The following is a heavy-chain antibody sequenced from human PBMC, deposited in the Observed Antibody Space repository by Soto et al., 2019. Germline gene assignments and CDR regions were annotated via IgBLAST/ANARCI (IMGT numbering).Heavy chain of an antibody. Sequence: QVQLVQSGAEVKKPGASVKVSCKASGYTFTSYAMHWVRQAPGQRLEWMGWINAGNGNTKYSQKFQGRVTITRDTSASTAYMELSSLRSEDTAVYYCAREGDSSGWHGASVWFDPWGQGTLVTVSS. D-gene: IGHD6-19*01. J-gene: IGHJ5*02. V-gene: IGHV1-3*01. CDR3: AREGDSSGWHGASVWFDP. CDR2: INAGNGNT. CDR1: GYTFTSYA.